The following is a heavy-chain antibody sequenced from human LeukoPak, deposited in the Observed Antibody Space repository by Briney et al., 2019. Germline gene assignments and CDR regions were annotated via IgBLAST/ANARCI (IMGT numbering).Heavy chain of an antibody. Sequence: SVKVSCKASGGTFSSYAISWVRQAPGQGLEWMGGIIPIFGTANYAQKFQGRVTITADKSTSTAYMELSSLRSEDTAVYYCARSLNCSGGSCVDYWGQGTLVTVSS. V-gene: IGHV1-69*06. CDR1: GGTFSSYA. D-gene: IGHD2-15*01. CDR2: IIPIFGTA. J-gene: IGHJ4*02. CDR3: ARSLNCSGGSCVDY.